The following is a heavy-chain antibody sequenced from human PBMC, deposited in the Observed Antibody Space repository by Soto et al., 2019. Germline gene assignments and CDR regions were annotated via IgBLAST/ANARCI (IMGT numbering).Heavy chain of an antibody. CDR3: AKDWGVAVAGTGSYFDY. CDR1: GFTFSSYG. J-gene: IGHJ4*02. CDR2: ISYDGSNK. Sequence: QVQLVESGGGVVQAGRSLRLSCAASGFTFSSYGMHWVRQAPGKGLEWVAVISYDGSNKYYADSVKGRFTISRDNSKNTLYLQMNSLRAEDTAVYYCAKDWGVAVAGTGSYFDYWGQGTLVTVSS. V-gene: IGHV3-30*18. D-gene: IGHD6-19*01.